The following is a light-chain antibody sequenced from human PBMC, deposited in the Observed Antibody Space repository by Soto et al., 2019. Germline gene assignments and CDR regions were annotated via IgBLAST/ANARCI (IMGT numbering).Light chain of an antibody. CDR3: QHYNSYSEA. CDR1: QTITTS. CDR2: AAS. Sequence: DIQMTQSPSSLSASAGDRVTITCRASQTITTSLNWYQQKPGKAPKLLIHAASSLQSGVPSRFSGSGSGTDFTLTISSLQPEDFATYYCQHYNSYSEAFGQGTKVELK. J-gene: IGKJ1*01. V-gene: IGKV1-39*01.